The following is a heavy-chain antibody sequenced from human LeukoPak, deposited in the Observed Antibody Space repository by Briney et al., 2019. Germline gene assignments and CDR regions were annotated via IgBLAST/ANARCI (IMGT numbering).Heavy chain of an antibody. CDR2: IVVGSGNT. V-gene: IGHV1-58*02. D-gene: IGHD6-6*01. Sequence: GASVKVSCKASGFTFTSSAMQWVRQARGQRLEWIGWIVVGSGNTNYAQKFQERVTITRDMSTSTAYMELSSLRSEDTAVYYCAAEPLAARNYYYYYGMDVWGQGTTVTVSS. J-gene: IGHJ6*02. CDR3: AAEPLAARNYYYYYGMDV. CDR1: GFTFTSSA.